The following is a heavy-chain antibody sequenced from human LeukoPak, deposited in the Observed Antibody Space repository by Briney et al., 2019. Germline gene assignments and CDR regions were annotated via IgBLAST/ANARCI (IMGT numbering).Heavy chain of an antibody. Sequence: GGSLRLSCVPSGITFSNSALSWVRQAPGKGLEWVANIKQDGSEKYYVDSVKGRFTISRDNAKNSLYLQMNSLRAEDTAVYYCARDGGIAARRASGFDYWGQGTLVTVSS. J-gene: IGHJ4*02. CDR1: GITFSNSA. CDR3: ARDGGIAARRASGFDY. D-gene: IGHD6-6*01. V-gene: IGHV3-7*01. CDR2: IKQDGSEK.